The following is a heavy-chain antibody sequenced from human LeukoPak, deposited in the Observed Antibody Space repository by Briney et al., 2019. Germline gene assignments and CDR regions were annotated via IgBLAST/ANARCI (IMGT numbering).Heavy chain of an antibody. Sequence: GGSLRLSCAASGFTVSPYYMSWVRQAPGKGLEWVSLIYSGGDTFYTDSVKGRFTISRDNSKNTLDLQMNSLRTGDTAVYYCARGLLGSGSTFDYWGQGTLVTISS. J-gene: IGHJ4*02. CDR2: IYSGGDT. CDR1: GFTVSPYY. V-gene: IGHV3-66*01. CDR3: ARGLLGSGSTFDY. D-gene: IGHD3-10*01.